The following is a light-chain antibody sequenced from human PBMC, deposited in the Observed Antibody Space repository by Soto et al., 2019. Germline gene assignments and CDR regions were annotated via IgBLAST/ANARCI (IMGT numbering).Light chain of an antibody. V-gene: IGLV2-14*01. CDR3: SSYTSISTLV. CDR1: SSDVGGYNS. Sequence: QSALTQPASVSGSPGQSITISCTGTSSDVGGYNSVSWYQQHPGKVPKIMIHDVSIRPSGVPDRFSGSKSGNTASLTISGLQAEDEADYYCSSYTSISTLVFGTGTKLTVL. CDR2: DVS. J-gene: IGLJ1*01.